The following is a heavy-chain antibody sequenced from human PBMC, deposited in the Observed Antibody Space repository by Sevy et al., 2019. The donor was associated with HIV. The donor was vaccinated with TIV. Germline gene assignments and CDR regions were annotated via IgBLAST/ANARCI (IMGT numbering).Heavy chain of an antibody. Sequence: GGSLRLSCAASGFTFSNYGMHWVRQAPGKGLEWVAVIWNDGSNKYYADSVKGRFTISRDNSKNTLYLQMNSLRVEDTAVYFCARGGDFNDRSATRDFDHWGQGTLVTVSS. J-gene: IGHJ4*02. CDR2: IWNDGSNK. CDR1: GFTFSNYG. D-gene: IGHD3-22*01. V-gene: IGHV3-33*01. CDR3: ARGGDFNDRSATRDFDH.